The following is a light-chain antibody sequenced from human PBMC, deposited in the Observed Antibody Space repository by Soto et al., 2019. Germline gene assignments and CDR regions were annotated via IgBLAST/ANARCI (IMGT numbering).Light chain of an antibody. V-gene: IGLV3-21*02. CDR1: NIGIKN. CDR3: QVWDSSSDQWV. CDR2: DDS. J-gene: IGLJ3*02. Sequence: SYELTQPPSVSVAPGQTATITCGGNNIGIKNVHWYQQRPGQAPVLVVSDDSDQPPGIPERFSGSRSANTARLIISRVEAGDEADYSCQVWDSSSDQWVFGGGTKL.